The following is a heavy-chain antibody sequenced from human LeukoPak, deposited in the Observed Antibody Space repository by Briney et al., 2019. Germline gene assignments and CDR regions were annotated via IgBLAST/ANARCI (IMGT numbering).Heavy chain of an antibody. V-gene: IGHV1-46*01. CDR3: ARDIAAHPRYRYYYYGMDV. D-gene: IGHD6-6*01. CDR2: INPSGGST. Sequence: GASVKVSCKASGYTFTSYYMHWVRQAPGQGLEWMGIINPSGGSTSYAQKFQGRVTMTRDTSTSTVYMELSSLRSEDTAVYYCARDIAAHPRYRYYYYGMDVWGQGTTVTVSS. CDR1: GYTFTSYY. J-gene: IGHJ6*02.